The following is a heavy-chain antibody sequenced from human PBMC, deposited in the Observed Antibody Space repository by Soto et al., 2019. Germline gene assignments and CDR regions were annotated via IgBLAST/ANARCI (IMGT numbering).Heavy chain of an antibody. V-gene: IGHV4-61*03. CDR3: AREWGLLPYYVMNV. D-gene: IGHD7-27*01. J-gene: IGHJ6*02. CDR2: ISYTGRT. CDR1: GDSVTSGSYY. Sequence: SETLSLTCIVSGDSVTSGSYYWTWLRQPPGKGLEWIGYISYTGRTKYNPSLQSRVTISVDTSKNDFSLNLSSVTAADTAVYFCAREWGLLPYYVMNVWGHGTAVTVS.